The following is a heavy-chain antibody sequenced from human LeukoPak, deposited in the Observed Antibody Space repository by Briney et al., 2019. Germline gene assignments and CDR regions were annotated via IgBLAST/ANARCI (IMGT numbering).Heavy chain of an antibody. Sequence: SETLSLTCAVYGGSFSSYYWSWIRQPPGKGLEWIGEINHSGSTNYNPSLKSRVTISVDTSKNQFSPNLSSVTAADTAIYCCARYYGSGSYCLAYWGQGTLVTVSS. CDR2: INHSGST. V-gene: IGHV4-34*01. CDR1: GGSFSSYY. CDR3: ARYYGSGSYCLAY. D-gene: IGHD3-10*01. J-gene: IGHJ4*02.